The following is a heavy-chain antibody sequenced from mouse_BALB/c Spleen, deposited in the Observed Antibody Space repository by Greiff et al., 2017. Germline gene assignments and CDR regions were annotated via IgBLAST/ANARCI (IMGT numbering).Heavy chain of an antibody. CDR2: IYPGNVNT. V-gene: IGHV1S56*01. J-gene: IGHJ4*01. Sequence: VQLKESGPELVKPGASVRISCKASGYTFTSYYIHWVKQRPGQGLEWIGWIYPGNVNTKYNEKFKGKATLTADKSSSTAYMQLSSLTSEDSAVYYCARWTVVATDYAMDYWGQGTSVTVSS. CDR3: ARWTVVATDYAMDY. D-gene: IGHD1-1*01. CDR1: GYTFTSYY.